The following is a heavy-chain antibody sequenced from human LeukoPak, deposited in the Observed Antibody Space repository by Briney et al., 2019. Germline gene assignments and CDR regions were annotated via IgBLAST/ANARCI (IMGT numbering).Heavy chain of an antibody. CDR2: IKQDGSEK. Sequence: PGGSLRLSCAASGFTFSSYWMSWVRQAPGKGLEWVANIKQDGSEKYYVDSVKGRFTISRDNSKNTLYLQMNSLRAEDTAVYYCAKGRYSSRNAFDIWGQGTMVTVSS. V-gene: IGHV3-7*03. D-gene: IGHD5-18*01. CDR1: GFTFSSYW. J-gene: IGHJ3*02. CDR3: AKGRYSSRNAFDI.